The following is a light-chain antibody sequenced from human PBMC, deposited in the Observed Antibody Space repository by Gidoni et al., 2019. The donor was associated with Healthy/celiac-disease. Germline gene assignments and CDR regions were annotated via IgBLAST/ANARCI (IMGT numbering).Light chain of an antibody. CDR3: QQLNSYPLT. Sequence: DTQLTQSPSFLSASVGDRVTITSRASQGISSYLAWYQQKPGKAPKLLIYAASTLQSWVPSRFSGSGSGTEFTLTISSLQPEDFATYYCQQLNSYPLTFGPGTKVDIK. J-gene: IGKJ3*01. CDR2: AAS. CDR1: QGISSY. V-gene: IGKV1-9*01.